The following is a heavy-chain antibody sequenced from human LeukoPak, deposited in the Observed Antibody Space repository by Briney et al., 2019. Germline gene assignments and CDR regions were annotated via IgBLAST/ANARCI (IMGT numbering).Heavy chain of an antibody. D-gene: IGHD7-27*01. V-gene: IGHV3-23*01. CDR3: ARTPKTGSFDY. J-gene: IGHJ4*02. CDR2: ISNNGGST. Sequence: GGSLRLSCAASGFTFSTYAMNWVRQAPGKGLEWVSTISNNGGSTYYADSVKGRFTISRDNSKDTLYLQMNSLGAEDTAVYFCARTPKTGSFDYWGQGTLVTVPS. CDR1: GFTFSTYA.